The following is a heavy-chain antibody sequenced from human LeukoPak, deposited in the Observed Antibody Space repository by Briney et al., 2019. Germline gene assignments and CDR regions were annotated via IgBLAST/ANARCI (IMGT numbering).Heavy chain of an antibody. CDR2: IYYSGST. Sequence: SETLSLTCTVSGGSISSSSYYWGWIRQPPGKGLEWIGSIYYSGSTYYNPSLKSRVTISVDTSKNQFSLKLSSATAADTAVCYCARDYGSGSYDYYYYYGMDVWGQGTTVTVSS. J-gene: IGHJ6*02. D-gene: IGHD3-10*01. CDR3: ARDYGSGSYDYYYYYGMDV. CDR1: GGSISSSSYY. V-gene: IGHV4-39*07.